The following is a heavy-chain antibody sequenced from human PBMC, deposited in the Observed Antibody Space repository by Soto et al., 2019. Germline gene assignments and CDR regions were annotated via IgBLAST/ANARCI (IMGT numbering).Heavy chain of an antibody. Sequence: NPGGSLRLSCAASGFTFSRYSMHWVRQAPGKGLEWVSVISASSSYEYYADSVKGRFTISRDDAKNSLHLQMNSLRAEDTAVYYCARLWGYGDPDSWGQGTLVTVSS. V-gene: IGHV3-21*06. CDR2: ISASSSYE. CDR3: ARLWGYGDPDS. J-gene: IGHJ5*01. CDR1: GFTFSRYS. D-gene: IGHD4-17*01.